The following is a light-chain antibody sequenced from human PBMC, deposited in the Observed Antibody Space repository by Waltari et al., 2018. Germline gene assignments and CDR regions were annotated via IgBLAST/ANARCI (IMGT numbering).Light chain of an antibody. CDR3: QQYDGSVLT. Sequence: IVLTQSPDTLSLSPGERAPLSCRASQTVSSSSLAWYQHKPGQAPRLLMYGVYSRATGFPDRFSASGSGTDFTLTISRLEPEDFAVYYCQQYDGSVLTFGGGTKVESK. V-gene: IGKV3-20*01. J-gene: IGKJ4*01. CDR1: QTVSSSS. CDR2: GVY.